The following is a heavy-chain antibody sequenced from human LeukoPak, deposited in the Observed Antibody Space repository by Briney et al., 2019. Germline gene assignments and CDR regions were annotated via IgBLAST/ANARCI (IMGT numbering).Heavy chain of an antibody. Sequence: GGSLRLSCVASGFTFSSHGMNWVRQAPGKGLEWVSGIIPSGHTTYYADSVRGRFTISRDNSRNTVYLQMNSLRAEDTAVYYCARVSESEWNFDLWGRGTLVTVSS. CDR1: GFTFSSHG. J-gene: IGHJ2*01. D-gene: IGHD1-14*01. CDR3: ARVSESEWNFDL. V-gene: IGHV3-23*01. CDR2: IIPSGHTT.